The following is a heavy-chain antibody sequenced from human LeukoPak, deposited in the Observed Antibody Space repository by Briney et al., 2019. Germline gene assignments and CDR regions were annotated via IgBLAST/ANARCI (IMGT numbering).Heavy chain of an antibody. D-gene: IGHD2-2*02. CDR3: ARHGPGYCSSTSCYIGYFQH. V-gene: IGHV4-61*05. Sequence: SETLSLTCTVSGGSISSSSYYWSWIRQAPGKGLEWIGYVYYSGTTNYNPPLKSRVSISVDTSKNQFSLKLSSVTAADTAVYYCARHGPGYCSSTSCYIGYFQHWGQGTLVTVSS. CDR1: GGSISSSSYY. CDR2: VYYSGTT. J-gene: IGHJ1*01.